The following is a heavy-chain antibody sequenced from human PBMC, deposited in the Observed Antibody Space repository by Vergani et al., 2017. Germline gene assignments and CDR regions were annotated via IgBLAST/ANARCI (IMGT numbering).Heavy chain of an antibody. CDR2: IYYSGST. D-gene: IGHD3-9*01. CDR1: GGSISSGDFY. Sequence: QVQLQESGPGLVKPSQTLSLTCTVSGGSISSGDFYWSWIRQPPGKGLEWIGYIYYSGSTYYNPSLKSRVTISVDTSKNQFSLKLSSVTAADTAVYYCARVWSLRYDILTAVPECGWFDPWGQGTLVTVFS. V-gene: IGHV4-30-4*01. J-gene: IGHJ5*02. CDR3: ARVWSLRYDILTAVPECGWFDP.